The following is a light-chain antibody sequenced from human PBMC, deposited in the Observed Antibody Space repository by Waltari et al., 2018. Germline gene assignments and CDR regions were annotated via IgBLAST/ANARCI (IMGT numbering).Light chain of an antibody. CDR1: QSVSPN. CDR2: STS. J-gene: IGKJ5*01. V-gene: IGKV3-15*01. CDR3: QQYQNWPPIT. Sequence: ETVLTQSPATLSVPPGEAVTLSCRASQSVSPNLAWYQQKRGQAPRLLIYSTSTRAPGVPDRFWGSGSGTEFTLTITSLQSEDSAIYYCQQYQNWPPITFGQGTRLEIK.